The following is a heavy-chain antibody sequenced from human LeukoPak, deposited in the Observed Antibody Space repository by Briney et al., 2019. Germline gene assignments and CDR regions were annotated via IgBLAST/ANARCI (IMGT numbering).Heavy chain of an antibody. Sequence: GGSLRLSCAASGFTFSSYSMNWVRQAPGKGLEWVSYISSSSSTIYYADSVKGRFTISRDNAKNSLYLQMNSLRDEDTAVYYCARGKYYGSGSPFDYWGLGTLVTVSS. CDR2: ISSSSSTI. D-gene: IGHD3-10*01. CDR3: ARGKYYGSGSPFDY. V-gene: IGHV3-48*02. J-gene: IGHJ4*02. CDR1: GFTFSSYS.